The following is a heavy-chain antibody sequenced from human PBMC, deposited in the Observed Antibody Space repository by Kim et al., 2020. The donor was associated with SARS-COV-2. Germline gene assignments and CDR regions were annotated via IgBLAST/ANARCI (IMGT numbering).Heavy chain of an antibody. V-gene: IGHV4-39*01. J-gene: IGHJ5*02. CDR3: ARLEVTPYNWFDP. D-gene: IGHD1-1*01. Sequence: YTNPSVTSRVTISVDTSKNPFSLKLSSVTAPDTAVYYCARLEVTPYNWFDPWGQGTLVTVSS.